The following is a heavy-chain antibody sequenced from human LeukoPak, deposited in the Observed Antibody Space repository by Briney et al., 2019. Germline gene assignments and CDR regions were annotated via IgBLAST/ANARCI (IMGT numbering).Heavy chain of an antibody. CDR2: INLSGST. CDR1: GGSFRGYY. J-gene: IGHJ5*02. CDR3: AIATYYYDSSGYKTTIWFDP. V-gene: IGHV4-34*01. Sequence: SETLSLTRAVYGGSFRGYYWSWIHQPPGKGLEWIGVINLSGSTNYNPSLRTQVTISVDTPKNWFSLKLSSVTAAATACYYLAIATYYYDSSGYKTTIWFDPWGQGTLVTASS. D-gene: IGHD3-22*01.